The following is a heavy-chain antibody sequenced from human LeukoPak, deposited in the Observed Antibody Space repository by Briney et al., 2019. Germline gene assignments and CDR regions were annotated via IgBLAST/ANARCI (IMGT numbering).Heavy chain of an antibody. CDR3: ARDQDWGSFDI. V-gene: IGHV3-23*01. CDR1: GFTFSSYR. Sequence: GGSLRLSCAASGFTFSSYRMNWVRQAPGKGLEWVSGIGGRGDRTYFADSVKGRFAISRDNSKNTMYLQMSSLRAEDTAIYYCARDQDWGSFDIWGQGTMVTVSS. J-gene: IGHJ3*02. CDR2: IGGRGDRT. D-gene: IGHD7-27*01.